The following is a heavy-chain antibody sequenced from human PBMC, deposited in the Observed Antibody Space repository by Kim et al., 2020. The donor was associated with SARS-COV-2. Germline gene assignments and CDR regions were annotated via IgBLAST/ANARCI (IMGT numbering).Heavy chain of an antibody. CDR1: RYTFTDYF. CDR2: INPNSGRT. J-gene: IGHJ4*02. Sequence: ASVKVPCKASRYTFTDYFIQWVRQAPGQGLEWMGWINPNSGRTNYAQKFQGRVTMTRDTSISTAYMELNSLRSDDTAVYYCARFETGYSSSWYSDFWGQGTLVTVSS. CDR3: ARFETGYSSSWYSDF. V-gene: IGHV1-2*02. D-gene: IGHD6-13*01.